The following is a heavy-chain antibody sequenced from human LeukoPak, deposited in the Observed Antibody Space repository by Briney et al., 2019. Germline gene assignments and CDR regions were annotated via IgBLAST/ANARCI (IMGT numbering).Heavy chain of an antibody. Sequence: GGSLRLSCVVSGFNFSNYWMNWVRQAPGKGLEWVANIKHDGSEKYYVDSVKGRFSISRDNAKNSLYLQMNSLRAEDTAVYYCARALRHCLVYWGQGTLVTVSS. CDR3: ARALRHCLVY. CDR1: GFNFSNYW. J-gene: IGHJ4*02. CDR2: IKHDGSEK. D-gene: IGHD3-16*01. V-gene: IGHV3-7*01.